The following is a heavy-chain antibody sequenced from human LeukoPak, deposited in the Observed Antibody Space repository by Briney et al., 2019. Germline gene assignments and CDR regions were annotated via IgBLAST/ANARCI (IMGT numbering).Heavy chain of an antibody. J-gene: IGHJ3*02. Sequence: PSETLPLSCTVSAVSVSRGPDYWHWIRQPPGKGLEWIGYIYYSGSTNYNPSLKSRVTISVDTSKNQFSLKLSSVTAADTAVYYCARIQSAVDAFDIWGQGTMGTVSS. CDR1: AVSVSRGPDY. CDR3: ARIQSAVDAFDI. V-gene: IGHV4-61*01. CDR2: IYYSGST.